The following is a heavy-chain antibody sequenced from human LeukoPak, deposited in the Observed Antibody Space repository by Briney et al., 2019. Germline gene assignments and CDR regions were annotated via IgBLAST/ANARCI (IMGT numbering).Heavy chain of an antibody. CDR1: GGSISSNKYY. CDR2: IDYSGTT. CDR3: ATVMTGSRYFDL. V-gene: IGHV4-31*01. Sequence: PSETLSLTCTVSGGSISSNKYYWSWIRQHPGKGLEWIGYIDYSGTTYYNPSLNRPVTISVDTSENQFSLTLDSVTAADTVVFYCATVMTGSRYFDLWGRGTLVTVSS. J-gene: IGHJ2*01. D-gene: IGHD1-1*01.